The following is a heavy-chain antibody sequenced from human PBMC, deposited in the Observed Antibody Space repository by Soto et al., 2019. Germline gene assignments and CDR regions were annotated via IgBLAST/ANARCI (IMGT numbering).Heavy chain of an antibody. V-gene: IGHV1-46*02. CDR3: ARGGHIAVVTASFDN. CDR2: IHPSGGGT. D-gene: IGHD2-21*02. Sequence: QVQLVQSGAEVRKPGASVKVSCKPSGYTFNTYYLHWLRQAPGQALEWMGVIHPSGGGTTYAQKLLGRGTVTRDTSTTTVFMELSSLRSDDTAVYYCARGGHIAVVTASFDNWGQGTLVTVSS. J-gene: IGHJ4*02. CDR1: GYTFNTYY.